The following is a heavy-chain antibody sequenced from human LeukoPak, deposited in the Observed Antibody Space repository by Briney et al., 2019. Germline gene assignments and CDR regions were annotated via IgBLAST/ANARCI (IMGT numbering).Heavy chain of an antibody. Sequence: GGSLRLSCAASGFTFSSYWMHWVRQAPGKGLVWVSRINSDGSSTSYADSVKGRFTISRDNSKNTLYLQMNSLRAEDTAVYYCARVGYYDSSGNFDYWGQGTLVTVSS. D-gene: IGHD3-22*01. J-gene: IGHJ4*02. CDR1: GFTFSSYW. CDR2: INSDGSST. CDR3: ARVGYYDSSGNFDY. V-gene: IGHV3-74*01.